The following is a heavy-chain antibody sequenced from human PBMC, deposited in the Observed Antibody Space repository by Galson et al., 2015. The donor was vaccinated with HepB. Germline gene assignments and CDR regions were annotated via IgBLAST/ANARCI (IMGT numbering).Heavy chain of an antibody. J-gene: IGHJ6*02. Sequence: SVKVSCKASGYTFTSHDIIWVRQATGQGLEWMGWMNPNSGNTGYAEKFKGRVTMTRDTSKSTAYMELSSLKSEDTAVYYCARGPRDDYVWGSYRYRGDVWGQGTTVTVSS. CDR3: ARGPRDDYVWGSYRYRGDV. CDR2: MNPNSGNT. CDR1: GYTFTSHD. V-gene: IGHV1-8*01. D-gene: IGHD3-16*02.